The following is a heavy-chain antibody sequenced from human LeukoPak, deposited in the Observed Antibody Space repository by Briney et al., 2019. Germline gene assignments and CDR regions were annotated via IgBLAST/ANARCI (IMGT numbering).Heavy chain of an antibody. CDR1: GFTFSSYA. J-gene: IGHJ6*02. CDR3: ASSIAAANYGMDV. D-gene: IGHD6-13*01. V-gene: IGHV3-30*04. CDR2: ISYDGSNK. Sequence: QPGGSLRLSCAASGFTFSSYAMHWVRQAPGKGLEWVAVISYDGSNKYYADSVKGRFTISRDNSKNTLYLQMNSLRAEDTAVYYCASSIAAANYGMDVCGQGTTVTVSS.